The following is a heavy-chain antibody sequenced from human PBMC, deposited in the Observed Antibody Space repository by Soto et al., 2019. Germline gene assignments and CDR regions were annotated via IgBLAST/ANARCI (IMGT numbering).Heavy chain of an antibody. D-gene: IGHD3-9*01. Sequence: PGGSLRLSCAASGFTFSDYYMSWIRQAPGKGLEWVSYINSRSSSTNYADSVKGRFTISRDTAKNSLYLQMNSLRAEDTALYFCARASPRGRYFDWLIFPLGHWGQGTLVTVSS. V-gene: IGHV3-11*05. CDR2: INSRSSST. CDR1: GFTFSDYY. CDR3: ARASPRGRYFDWLIFPLGH. J-gene: IGHJ4*02.